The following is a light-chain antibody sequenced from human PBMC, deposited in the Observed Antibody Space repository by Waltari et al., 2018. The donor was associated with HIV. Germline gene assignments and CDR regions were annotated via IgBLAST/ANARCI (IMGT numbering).Light chain of an antibody. Sequence: EIVMTQSPATLSVSPGERATLSCRASQTINNNLAWYQQKPGQTPRLLIYVTSTRATGFPVRFSGSGSGTEFTLTISSLQSEDFADYYCQQYNNWPWTFCQGTKVEIK. CDR1: QTINNN. J-gene: IGKJ1*01. CDR3: QQYNNWPWT. V-gene: IGKV3-15*01. CDR2: VTS.